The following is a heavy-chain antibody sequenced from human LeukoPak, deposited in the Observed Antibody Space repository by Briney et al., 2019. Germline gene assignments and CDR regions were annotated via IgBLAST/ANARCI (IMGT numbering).Heavy chain of an antibody. CDR2: ISHDGNDQ. Sequence: GGSLRLSCAASGFTFSTYEMHWVRQASGKGLEWVAVISHDGNDQYYGDSVKGRFTISRDNSKNALYLQMNSLRAEDTAVYYCAKGAYDYIEIAYFDYWGQGSLVTVSS. CDR1: GFTFSTYE. CDR3: AKGAYDYIEIAYFDY. V-gene: IGHV3-30*04. J-gene: IGHJ4*02. D-gene: IGHD5-12*01.